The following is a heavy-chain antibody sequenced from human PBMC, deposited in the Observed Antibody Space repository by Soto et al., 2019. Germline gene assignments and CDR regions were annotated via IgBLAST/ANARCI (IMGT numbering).Heavy chain of an antibody. CDR3: ARVTAMADYSYYYAMDV. J-gene: IGHJ6*02. CDR1: GFTFSSYW. D-gene: IGHD5-18*01. Sequence: GGSLRLSCAASGFTFSSYWMSWVRQAPGKGLEWVANIKQDGSEEYYVDSMKGRFTISRDNAKNSLYLQMKSLRAEDTAVYFCARVTAMADYSYYYAMDVWGQGTTVTVPS. V-gene: IGHV3-7*04. CDR2: IKQDGSEE.